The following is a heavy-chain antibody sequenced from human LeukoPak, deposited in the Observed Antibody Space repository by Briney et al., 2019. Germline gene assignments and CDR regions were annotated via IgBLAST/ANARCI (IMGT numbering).Heavy chain of an antibody. J-gene: IGHJ3*02. Sequence: GGSLRLSCAASGFTFSSYGMHWVRQAPGKGLEWVAVISYDGSNKYYADSVKGRFTISRDNSKNTLYLQMNSLRAEDTAVYYCAKDDLIFQGAFDIWGQGTMVTVSS. CDR3: AKDDLIFQGAFDI. V-gene: IGHV3-30*18. CDR1: GFTFSSYG. CDR2: ISYDGSNK. D-gene: IGHD3-3*01.